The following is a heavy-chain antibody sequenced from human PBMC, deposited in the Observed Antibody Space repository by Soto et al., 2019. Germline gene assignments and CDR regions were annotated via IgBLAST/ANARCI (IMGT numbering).Heavy chain of an antibody. Sequence: QVQLQQWGAGLLKPSETLSLNCAVTGGSLSGYYLSWIRQPPCKGLEWIGEVKDGGHTNYSPSLRGRVTLSADTSNNQFSLRINSVTAADTGVYYCARGQEGVVATHWAQGSLVTVSS. CDR1: GGSLSGYY. J-gene: IGHJ4*02. CDR2: VKDGGHT. V-gene: IGHV4-34*01. D-gene: IGHD5-12*01. CDR3: ARGQEGVVATH.